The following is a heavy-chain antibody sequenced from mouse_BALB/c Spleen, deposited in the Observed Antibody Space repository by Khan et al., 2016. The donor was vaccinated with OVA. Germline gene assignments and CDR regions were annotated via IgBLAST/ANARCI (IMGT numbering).Heavy chain of an antibody. CDR3: IGDGAYHRNDGWFAY. CDR1: GYTFTSYT. D-gene: IGHD2-14*01. V-gene: IGHV1-4*01. CDR2: INPSNGYT. J-gene: IGHJ3*01. Sequence: QVQLKQSGAELARPGASVKMSCKASGYTFTSYTIHWIKERPGQGLEWIGYINPSNGYTNYNQKFKEKATLTTDKSSTTTYLQLSSLTSDDSAVYNGIGDGAYHRNDGWFAYWGQGTLVTVSA.